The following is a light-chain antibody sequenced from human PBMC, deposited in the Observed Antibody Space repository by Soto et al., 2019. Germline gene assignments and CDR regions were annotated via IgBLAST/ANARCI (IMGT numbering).Light chain of an antibody. J-gene: IGLJ1*01. Sequence: QSVLTQPASVSGSPGQSITISCTGTSSDVGGYNYVSWYQHHPGKAPKLIIYEVSNRPSGVSNRFAGAKSGNPASLTISGLQAGDDADYYCDSSSSKDTGVFGTGTKLTVL. CDR1: SSDVGGYNY. V-gene: IGLV2-14*01. CDR2: EVS. CDR3: DSSSSKDTGV.